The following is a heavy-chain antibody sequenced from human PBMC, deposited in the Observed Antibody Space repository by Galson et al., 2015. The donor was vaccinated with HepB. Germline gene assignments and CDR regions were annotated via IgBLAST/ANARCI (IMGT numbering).Heavy chain of an antibody. CDR1: GYTFTDYV. CDR3: ARSPLRFLDWLPYYDYYYMDV. J-gene: IGHJ6*03. Sequence: SVKVSCKASGYTFTDYVVNWVRQAPGQGLEWMGWMNTNTGKPTYAPGFAGRFVFSLDTSVTTAHLQISSLEIDDTAVYYCARSPLRFLDWLPYYDYYYMDVWGEGTTVTVS. CDR2: MNTNTGKP. D-gene: IGHD3-3*01. V-gene: IGHV7-4-1*02.